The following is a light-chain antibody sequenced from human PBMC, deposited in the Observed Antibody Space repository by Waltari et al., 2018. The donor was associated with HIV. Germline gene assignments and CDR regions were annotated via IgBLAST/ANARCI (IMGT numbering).Light chain of an antibody. CDR1: SSNIGSNI. Sequence: QSVLTQPPSASGTPGQRLSISCSGSSSNIGSNIVNWYQQLPGTAPKLLIYSNNQRPSGVPDRFSGSKSRTSASLAISGLQSEDEADYYCAAWDDSLNAWVFGGGTKLTVL. V-gene: IGLV1-44*01. CDR3: AAWDDSLNAWV. J-gene: IGLJ3*02. CDR2: SNN.